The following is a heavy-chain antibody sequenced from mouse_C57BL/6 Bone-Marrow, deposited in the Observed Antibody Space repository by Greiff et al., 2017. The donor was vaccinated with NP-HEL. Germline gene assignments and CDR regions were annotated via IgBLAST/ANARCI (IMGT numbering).Heavy chain of an antibody. V-gene: IGHV7-3*01. Sequence: EVKLVESGGGLVQPGGSLSLSCAASGFTFTDYYMSWVRQPPGKALEWLGFIRNKANGYTTEYSASVKGRFTISRDNSQSILYLQMNALRAEDSATYYCARDGNYGGFAYWGQGTLVTVSA. CDR3: ARDGNYGGFAY. CDR2: IRNKANGYTT. D-gene: IGHD2-1*01. J-gene: IGHJ3*01. CDR1: GFTFTDYY.